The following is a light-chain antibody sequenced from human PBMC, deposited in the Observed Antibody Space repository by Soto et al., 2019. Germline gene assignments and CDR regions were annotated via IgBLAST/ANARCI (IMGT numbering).Light chain of an antibody. Sequence: DIQMTQSSSTLSASVGDRVTITCRASQSIRNRLAWYQQKPGKAPKLLIYKASTLESGVPSRFSGSGSGTEFTLTISSLQPDDFATYYCQQYDTYSWTFGQGTKVEIK. J-gene: IGKJ1*01. CDR3: QQYDTYSWT. V-gene: IGKV1-5*03. CDR1: QSIRNR. CDR2: KAS.